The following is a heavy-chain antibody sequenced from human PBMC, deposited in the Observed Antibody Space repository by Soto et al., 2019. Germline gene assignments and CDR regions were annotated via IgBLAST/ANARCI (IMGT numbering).Heavy chain of an antibody. J-gene: IGHJ4*02. V-gene: IGHV4-31*03. CDR2: IYYSGST. CDR3: AREMTSMVRGVIITGHFDY. D-gene: IGHD3-10*01. Sequence: SETLSLTCTVSGGSISSGGYYWSWIRQHPGKGLEWIGYIYYSGSTYYNPSLKSRVTISVDTSKNQFSLKLSSVTAADTAVYYCAREMTSMVRGVIITGHFDYWGQGTLVTVSS. CDR1: GGSISSGGYY.